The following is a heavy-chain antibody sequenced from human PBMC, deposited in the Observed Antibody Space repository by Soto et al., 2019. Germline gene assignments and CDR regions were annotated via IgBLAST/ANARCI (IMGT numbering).Heavy chain of an antibody. CDR2: ISGSGGIT. D-gene: IGHD6-19*01. CDR3: AKAVAVARAPRFDY. V-gene: IGHV3-23*01. J-gene: IGHJ4*02. CDR1: GFTFSSYA. Sequence: EVQLLESGGGLVQPGGSLRLSCAASGFTFSSYAMSWVRQAPGKGLEWVSSISGSGGITYYADSVRGRFTISRDSSKNTLYQQMNTLRAEDTAVYYCAKAVAVARAPRFDYWGQGTLVTVSS.